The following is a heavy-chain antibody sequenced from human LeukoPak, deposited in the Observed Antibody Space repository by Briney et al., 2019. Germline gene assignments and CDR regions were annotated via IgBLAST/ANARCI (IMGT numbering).Heavy chain of an antibody. CDR1: GGSITSGRYY. V-gene: IGHV4-61*02. J-gene: IGHJ6*03. CDR2: LYTNDNT. D-gene: IGHD2-21*02. Sequence: SETLSLTCSVSGGSITSGRYYWTWIRQPAGKGLEWIGRLYTNDNTNYDPSLESRVSISVNTSKSQFYLQLTSVTAADTAVYFCARGVVTDDYYMDVWGKGITVIVSS. CDR3: ARGVVTDDYYMDV.